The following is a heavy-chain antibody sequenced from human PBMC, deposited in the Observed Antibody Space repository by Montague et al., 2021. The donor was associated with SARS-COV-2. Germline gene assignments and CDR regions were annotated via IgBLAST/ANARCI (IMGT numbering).Heavy chain of an antibody. Sequence: SETLSLTCAVYGGSFNDYYWTWIRQPPGKGLEWIGEIYHTGSTNFNPSLKSRVTMSVDKSKKFFSLSLRSVTAADTATYYCAGDGGQRFRAFESWGQGTLVTISS. J-gene: IGHJ4*02. CDR1: GGSFNDYY. CDR2: IYHTGST. V-gene: IGHV4-34*01. CDR3: AGDGGQRFRAFES. D-gene: IGHD3-16*01.